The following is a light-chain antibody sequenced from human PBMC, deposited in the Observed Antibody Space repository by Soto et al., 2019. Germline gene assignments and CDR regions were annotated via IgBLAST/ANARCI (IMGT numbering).Light chain of an antibody. Sequence: EILMTQSPATLSVSPGERATLSCRASQSISSNLAWYQQKPGQNPRLLIYGASTRATGIPARFRGSGSGTEFTLTISILQSEDFAVYYCQQYNNWPLFSFGPGTKVDIK. CDR3: QQYNNWPLFS. J-gene: IGKJ3*01. CDR1: QSISSN. CDR2: GAS. V-gene: IGKV3-15*01.